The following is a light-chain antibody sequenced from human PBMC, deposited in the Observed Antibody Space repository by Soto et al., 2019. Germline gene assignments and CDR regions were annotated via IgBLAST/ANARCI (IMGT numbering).Light chain of an antibody. CDR1: NTDVGGYNY. V-gene: IGLV2-8*01. Sequence: QSVLTQPPSASGSPGQSVTISCTGSNTDVGGYNYVSWYQQHPGKAPKVMIYEVTKRPSGVPARFSGSRSGNTASLTVSGLQAEDEADYYCSSYTTSNTYVFGTGTKLTVL. CDR2: EVT. CDR3: SSYTTSNTYV. J-gene: IGLJ1*01.